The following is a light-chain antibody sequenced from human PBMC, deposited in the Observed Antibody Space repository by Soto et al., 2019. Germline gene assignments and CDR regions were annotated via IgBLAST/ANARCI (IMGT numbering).Light chain of an antibody. J-gene: IGKJ3*01. V-gene: IGKV1-5*01. CDR1: QSISRC. Sequence: DIQMTQSPSTLSASVGDRVTITYRASQSISRCLAWYQQKPGKPPNLLIYGASSLESGDPSRFSGSASVTEFTLTISSLQPDDFATYCCQQYNSYPFTFGPGTKVDIK. CDR2: GAS. CDR3: QQYNSYPFT.